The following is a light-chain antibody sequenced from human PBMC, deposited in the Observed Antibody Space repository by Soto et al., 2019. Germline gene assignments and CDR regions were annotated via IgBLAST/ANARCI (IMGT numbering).Light chain of an antibody. J-gene: IGLJ1*01. Sequence: ALTQPPSASGSPGQSVTISCTGTSSDVGGYNYVSWFQQHPGKAPKLIIHEVNQRPSGVPDRFSGSKSGNTASLTVSGLQAEDEGTYYCSSYGGYNNVVFGTGTKVTV. CDR3: SSYGGYNNVV. V-gene: IGLV2-8*01. CDR2: EVN. CDR1: SSDVGGYNY.